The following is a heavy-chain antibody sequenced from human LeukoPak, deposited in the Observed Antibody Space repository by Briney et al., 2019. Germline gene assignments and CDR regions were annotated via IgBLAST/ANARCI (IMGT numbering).Heavy chain of an antibody. Sequence: PSETLSLTCTVSGGSISSYYWSWIRQPPGKGLEWIGYIYYSGSTNYNPSLKSRVTISVDTSKNQFSLKLSSVTAADTAVYYCARRLWSGPESYYFDYWGQGTLVTVSS. V-gene: IGHV4-59*01. CDR3: ARRLWSGPESYYFDY. CDR2: IYYSGST. CDR1: GGSISSYY. J-gene: IGHJ4*02. D-gene: IGHD3-3*01.